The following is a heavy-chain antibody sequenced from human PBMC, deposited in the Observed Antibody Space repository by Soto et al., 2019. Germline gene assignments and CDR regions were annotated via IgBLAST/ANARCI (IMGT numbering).Heavy chain of an antibody. CDR3: ARDLGQQLFDY. CDR2: ISAYNGNK. Sequence: QVQLVQSGAEVKKPGASVKVSCKASGYTFTSYGISWARQAPGQGLEWMGWISAYNGNKKYAQKLQGRVSMTTDTSRSTADMELRSLRSDDTAVYYCARDLGQQLFDYWGQGTLVTVSS. D-gene: IGHD6-13*01. CDR1: GYTFTSYG. V-gene: IGHV1-18*01. J-gene: IGHJ4*02.